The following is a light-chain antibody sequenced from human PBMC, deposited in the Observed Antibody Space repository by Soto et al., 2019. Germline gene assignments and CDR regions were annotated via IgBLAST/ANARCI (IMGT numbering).Light chain of an antibody. CDR3: QTWGSGIVV. Sequence: QPVLTQSPSASASLGASVKLTCTLSSGHSNYAIAWHQQQSEKGPRYLMKLNSDGSHSKGDRIPDRFSGSSSGAERYLTISSLQSEDEADYCCQTWGSGIVVFGGGTKLTVL. J-gene: IGLJ2*01. V-gene: IGLV4-69*01. CDR1: SGHSNYA. CDR2: LNSDGSH.